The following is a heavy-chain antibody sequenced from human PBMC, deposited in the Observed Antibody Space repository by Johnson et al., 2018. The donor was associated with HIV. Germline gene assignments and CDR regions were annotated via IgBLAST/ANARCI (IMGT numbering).Heavy chain of an antibody. CDR2: INNDGRST. Sequence: AQLVESGGGLVQPGGSLRLSCAASGFTFSSYWMHWVRQAPGKGLVWVSRINNDGRSTTYADSVKGRFTISRDNAKNTLYLQMNSLRAEDTAVYYCAKYKDNWNYGAFDIWGQGTMVTVSS. V-gene: IGHV3-74*01. J-gene: IGHJ3*02. CDR3: AKYKDNWNYGAFDI. CDR1: GFTFSSYW. D-gene: IGHD1-7*01.